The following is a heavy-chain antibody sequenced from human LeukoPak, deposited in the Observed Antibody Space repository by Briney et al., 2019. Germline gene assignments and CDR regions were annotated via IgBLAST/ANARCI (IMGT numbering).Heavy chain of an antibody. CDR2: ISSSSSYI. D-gene: IGHD5-18*01. Sequence: GGSLRLSCAASGFTFSSCSMNWVRQPPGKGLEWVSSISSSSSYIYYADSVKGRFTISRDNAEHSLYLQMNSLRAEHTAVYYCARSWLVYYCYYGMDVWGQGTTVTVSS. J-gene: IGHJ6*02. CDR1: GFTFSSCS. V-gene: IGHV3-21*01. CDR3: ARSWLVYYCYYGMDV.